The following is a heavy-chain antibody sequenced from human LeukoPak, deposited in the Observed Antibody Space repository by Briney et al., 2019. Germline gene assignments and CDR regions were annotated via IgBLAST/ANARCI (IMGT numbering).Heavy chain of an antibody. D-gene: IGHD6-13*01. V-gene: IGHV3-30*02. CDR1: GFPFSSDG. J-gene: IGHJ5*02. CDR2: IRHDGSYR. Sequence: GGSLRLSCAPSGFPFSSDGIHWVCEAPRTGRERVAFIRHDGSYRYYADTVKDRFTMSRDNSKNTMYLQMNSLRAEGTALYYCARGITAVVDNWFDPWGQGTLVTVSA. CDR3: ARGITAVVDNWFDP.